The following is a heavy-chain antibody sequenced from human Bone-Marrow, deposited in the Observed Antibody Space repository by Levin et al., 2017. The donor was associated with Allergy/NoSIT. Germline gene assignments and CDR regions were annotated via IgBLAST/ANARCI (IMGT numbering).Heavy chain of an antibody. Sequence: SETLSLTCAVSRGSFTSYSWAWIRQPPGKGLGWIGEITHSGITNYNPSLKSRVTISIDKSKNHFSLKLTSVTAADTAVYYCARRPTVVTLSGAFDIWGQGTMVTVSS. D-gene: IGHD4-23*01. CDR3: ARRPTVVTLSGAFDI. CDR2: ITHSGIT. V-gene: IGHV4-34*01. J-gene: IGHJ3*02. CDR1: RGSFTSYS.